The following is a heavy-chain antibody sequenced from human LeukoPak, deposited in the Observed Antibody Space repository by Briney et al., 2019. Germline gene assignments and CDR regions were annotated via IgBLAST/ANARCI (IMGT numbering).Heavy chain of an antibody. J-gene: IGHJ4*02. CDR3: ATVHTWCLVLTYFDH. CDR1: GFTFSSYS. D-gene: IGHD2-15*01. Sequence: GGSLRLSCVGSGFTFSSYSMNWVRQAPGKGLEWISHISGSSASIKYKDSVKRGFTISRDNPKNSLFIQINSARVEDTAMYYCATVHTWCLVLTYFDHWGQGIPVTVSS. V-gene: IGHV3-48*01. CDR2: ISGSSASI.